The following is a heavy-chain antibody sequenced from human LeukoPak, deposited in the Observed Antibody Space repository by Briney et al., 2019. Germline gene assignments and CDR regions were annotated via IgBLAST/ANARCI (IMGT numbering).Heavy chain of an antibody. J-gene: IGHJ4*02. CDR3: ARQRSGQWLVQGGLDY. CDR1: GYSFTSYW. Sequence: GESLKISCKGSGYSFTSYWIGWVRQMPGKGLEWMGIIYPGDSDTRYSPSSQGQVTISADKSISTAYLQWSSLKASDTALYYCARQRSGQWLVQGGLDYWGQGTLVTVSS. V-gene: IGHV5-51*01. D-gene: IGHD6-19*01. CDR2: IYPGDSDT.